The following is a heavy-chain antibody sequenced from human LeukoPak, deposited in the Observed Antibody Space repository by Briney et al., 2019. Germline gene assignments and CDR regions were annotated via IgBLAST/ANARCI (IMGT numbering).Heavy chain of an antibody. CDR1: GGSFSGYY. Sequence: SETLSLTCAVYGGSFSGYYWSWIRQPPGKGLEWIGEINHSGSTNYNPSLKSRVTISVDTSKNQFSLKLSSVTAADTAVYYCARDSIAVADPFDYWGQGTLDTVSS. CDR2: INHSGST. CDR3: ARDSIAVADPFDY. V-gene: IGHV4-34*01. D-gene: IGHD6-19*01. J-gene: IGHJ4*02.